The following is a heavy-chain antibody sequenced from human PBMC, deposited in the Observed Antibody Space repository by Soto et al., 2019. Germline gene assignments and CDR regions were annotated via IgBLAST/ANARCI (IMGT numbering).Heavy chain of an antibody. V-gene: IGHV3-53*04. Sequence: EVQLVESGGGLVQPGGSLRLSCAASGFTVSSNYMSWVRQAPGKGLEWVSVIYSGGSTYYADSVKGRFTISRHNSKNTLYLQMNSLRAEDTAVYYCARVRCSGGSCYFYYYYHMDVWGKGTTVTVSS. J-gene: IGHJ6*03. CDR3: ARVRCSGGSCYFYYYYHMDV. CDR1: GFTVSSNY. CDR2: IYSGGST. D-gene: IGHD2-15*01.